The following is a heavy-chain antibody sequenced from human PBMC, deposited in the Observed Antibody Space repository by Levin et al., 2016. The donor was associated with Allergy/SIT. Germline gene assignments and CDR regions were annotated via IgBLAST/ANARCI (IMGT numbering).Heavy chain of an antibody. CDR2: IIPIFGTA. CDR3: AQPGDCGGDCLDYYYGMDV. J-gene: IGHJ6*02. V-gene: IGHV1-69*01. Sequence: WVRQAPGQGLEWMGGIIPIFGTANYAQKFQGRVTITADESTSTAYMELSSLRSEDTAVYYCAQPGDCGGDCLDYYYGMDVWGQGTTVTVSS. D-gene: IGHD2-21*02.